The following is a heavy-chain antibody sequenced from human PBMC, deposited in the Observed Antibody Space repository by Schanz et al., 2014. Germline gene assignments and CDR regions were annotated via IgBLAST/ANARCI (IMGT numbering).Heavy chain of an antibody. V-gene: IGHV3-30*03. J-gene: IGHJ3*02. Sequence: VQLVESGGGVVQPGRSLRLSCAGSGFTFSNFGLHWVRQAPGKGLNWVAVISSDGTNKYYADSVQGRFTLSKDFSKDTLYLQLTSLRPEDTAVYYCARLATSKSRLGDAVDIWGQGTMVTVSS. D-gene: IGHD6-6*01. CDR1: GFTFSNFG. CDR2: ISSDGTNK. CDR3: ARLATSKSRLGDAVDI.